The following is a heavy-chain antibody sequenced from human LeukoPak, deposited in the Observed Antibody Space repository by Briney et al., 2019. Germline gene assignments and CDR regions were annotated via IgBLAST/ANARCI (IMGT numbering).Heavy chain of an antibody. Sequence: GGSLRLSCAASGFTFSSMNWVRQAPGKGLEWASYISSSSSTIYYADSVKGRFTTSRDNAKNSLYLQMNSLRAEDTAVYYCARSMMTTVISFDYWGQGTLVTVSS. D-gene: IGHD4-17*01. J-gene: IGHJ4*02. V-gene: IGHV3-48*01. CDR2: ISSSSSTI. CDR3: ARSMMTTVISFDY. CDR1: GFTFSS.